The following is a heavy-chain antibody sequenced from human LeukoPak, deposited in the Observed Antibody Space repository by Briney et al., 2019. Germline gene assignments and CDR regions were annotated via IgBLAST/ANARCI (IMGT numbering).Heavy chain of an antibody. J-gene: IGHJ5*02. D-gene: IGHD6-19*01. CDR3: AKEIAVAGTRWFDP. CDR2: ISYDGSNK. Sequence: GRSLRLSCAASGFTFSSYGMHWVRQAPGKGLEWVAVISYDGSNKYYADSVKGRFTISRDNSKNTLHLQMNSLRAEDTAVYYCAKEIAVAGTRWFDPWGQGTLVTVSS. V-gene: IGHV3-30*18. CDR1: GFTFSSYG.